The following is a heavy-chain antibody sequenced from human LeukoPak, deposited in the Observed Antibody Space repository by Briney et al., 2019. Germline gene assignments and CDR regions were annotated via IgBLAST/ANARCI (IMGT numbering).Heavy chain of an antibody. Sequence: SVTVSCKASGGTFSSYAISWVRQAPGQGLEWMGRIIPILGIANYAQKFQGRVTITADKSTSTAYMELSSLRSEDTAVYYCASPTIFGVVIPLDYWGQGTLVTVSS. V-gene: IGHV1-69*04. CDR3: ASPTIFGVVIPLDY. CDR2: IIPILGIA. CDR1: GGTFSSYA. J-gene: IGHJ4*02. D-gene: IGHD3-3*01.